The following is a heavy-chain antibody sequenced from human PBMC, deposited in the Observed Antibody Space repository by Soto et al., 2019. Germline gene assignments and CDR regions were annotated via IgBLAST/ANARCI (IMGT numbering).Heavy chain of an antibody. V-gene: IGHV5-51*01. D-gene: IGHD2-15*01. CDR2: IFPGDSQT. Sequence: AASMKFSCQGSGYTCSDFGITWVRQMPGKGLEWMGVIFPGDSQTRYSPAFQGQVALSADKSISTAYLPWGSLKASDTAMDYCARNGGTTFPHQQYDFWGQGTLVTVSS. J-gene: IGHJ4*02. CDR3: ARNGGTTFPHQQYDF. CDR1: GYTCSDFG.